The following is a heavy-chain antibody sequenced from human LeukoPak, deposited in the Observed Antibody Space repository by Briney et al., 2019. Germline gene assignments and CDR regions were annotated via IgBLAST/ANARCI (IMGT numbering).Heavy chain of an antibody. CDR2: IYSGGST. CDR3: ARVWRTMVRGVITLPHYYYYFMGV. CDR1: GVTLSSNY. Sequence: GGSLRLSCAASGVTLSSNYISWGRQTPREGVGRGSVIYSGGSTYYAESVKGRFTPFRDNSKNKLYLQMNSLRAQDTAVYYCARVWRTMVRGVITLPHYYYYFMGVWGKGTTVTGSS. J-gene: IGHJ6*03. D-gene: IGHD3-10*01. V-gene: IGHV3-66*02.